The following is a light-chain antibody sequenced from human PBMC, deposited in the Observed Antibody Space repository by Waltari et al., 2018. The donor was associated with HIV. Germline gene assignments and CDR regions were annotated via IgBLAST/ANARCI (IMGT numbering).Light chain of an antibody. CDR3: AAWDDSLNGPV. CDR1: SSNIGSNL. J-gene: IGLJ2*01. V-gene: IGLV1-44*01. Sequence: QSVLTQPPSASGTPGQRVTLSCSGSSSNIGSNLVNWFQQLPGTAPKLLIYSNYQRPSGVPDRFSGSKAGTSASLAISGLQSEDEADYYCAAWDDSLNGPVFGGGTKLTVL. CDR2: SNY.